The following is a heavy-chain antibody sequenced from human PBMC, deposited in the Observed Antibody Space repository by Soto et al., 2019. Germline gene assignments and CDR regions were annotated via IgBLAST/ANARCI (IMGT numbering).Heavy chain of an antibody. V-gene: IGHV1-8*01. CDR2: MNPDSGNT. J-gene: IGHJ2*01. D-gene: IGHD2-15*01. CDR3: ARGIVYGRYFDL. CDR1: GYTFTTSD. Sequence: QVQLVQSGAEVKKPGASVKVSCKASGYTFTTSDINWVRQATGQGLEWMGWMNPDSGNTACEQKFQGRVTMTRNTSISTAYMELNSLRSEDTAVYYCARGIVYGRYFDLWGRGTLVTVSS.